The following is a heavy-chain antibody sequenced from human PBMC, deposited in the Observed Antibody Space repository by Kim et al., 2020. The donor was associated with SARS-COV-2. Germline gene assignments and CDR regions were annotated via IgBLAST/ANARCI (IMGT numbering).Heavy chain of an antibody. D-gene: IGHD3-22*01. J-gene: IGHJ2*01. CDR1: GASISSSSC. Sequence: SETLSLTCVVSGASISSSSCWSWVRQPPGKGLEWIGEVDHSGTTSYNVSLKSRVTISVDKSKNQFSLKLNSVSAADTAVYYCARGVSSGRTFSAGFDHW. CDR2: VDHSGTT. V-gene: IGHV4-4*02. CDR3: ARGVSSGRTFSAGFDH.